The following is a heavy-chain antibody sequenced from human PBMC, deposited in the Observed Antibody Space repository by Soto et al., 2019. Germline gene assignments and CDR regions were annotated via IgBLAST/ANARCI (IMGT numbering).Heavy chain of an antibody. CDR3: ARWWSWVQNWFDP. CDR2: IIPIFGNA. J-gene: IGHJ5*02. D-gene: IGHD2-15*01. Sequence: GASVKVSCKASGGTFSSYAISWVRQAPGQGLEWMGGIIPIFGNANYAQKFQGRVTMTTDTSTSTAYMELRSLRSDDTAVYYCARWWSWVQNWFDPWGQGTLVTVSS. CDR1: GGTFSSYA. V-gene: IGHV1-69*05.